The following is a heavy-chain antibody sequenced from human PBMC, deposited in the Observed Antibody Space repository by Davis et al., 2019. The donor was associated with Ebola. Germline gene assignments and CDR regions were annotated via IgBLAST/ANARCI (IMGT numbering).Heavy chain of an antibody. CDR1: GGSFRGYY. J-gene: IGHJ4*02. CDR2: IHHSGST. CDR3: ARRTLGYCSSTRCYSPFHY. Sequence: MPSETLSLPSAFYGGSFRGYYWSWIPPPPGEGLGWIGEIHHSGSTNYNPSLKSRITISVDTSKNQFSLKLSSVTAADTAVYYCARRTLGYCSSTRCYSPFHYWGQGTLVTVSS. D-gene: IGHD2-2*01. V-gene: IGHV4-34*01.